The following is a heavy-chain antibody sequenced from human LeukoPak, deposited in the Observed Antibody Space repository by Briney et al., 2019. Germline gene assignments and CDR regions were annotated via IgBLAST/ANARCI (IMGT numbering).Heavy chain of an antibody. J-gene: IGHJ4*02. CDR1: GGSISSDSYS. V-gene: IGHV4-39*01. CDR2: IYYSGST. Sequence: SETLSLTCTVSGGSISSDSYSWGWIRQPPGKGLEWIATIYYSGSTYYNPSLKSRVTISVDTSKNQFSLKLSSVTAADTAVYCCARHVGGRGYSTSSPRGIDYWGQGTLVTVSS. D-gene: IGHD6-6*01. CDR3: ARHVGGRGYSTSSPRGIDY.